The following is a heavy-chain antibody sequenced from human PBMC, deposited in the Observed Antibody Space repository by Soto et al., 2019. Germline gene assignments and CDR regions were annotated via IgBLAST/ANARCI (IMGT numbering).Heavy chain of an antibody. Sequence: GGSLRLSCAASGFTVKNYQMNWVRQAPGKGLEWVSVIYSGGVTCYPDSVKGRFTTIRDTSKNTVYLQMNSLRADDTAMYYCARDPSTTGYYGLDVWGQGTTVTVSS. V-gene: IGHV3-53*01. CDR2: IYSGGVT. J-gene: IGHJ6*02. CDR3: ARDPSTTGYYGLDV. CDR1: GFTVKNYQ.